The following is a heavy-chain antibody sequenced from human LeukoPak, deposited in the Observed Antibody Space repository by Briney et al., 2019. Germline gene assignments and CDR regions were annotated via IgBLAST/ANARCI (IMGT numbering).Heavy chain of an antibody. J-gene: IGHJ4*02. V-gene: IGHV4-59*01. D-gene: IGHD3-22*01. Sequence: SETLSLTCTVSGGSISSYYWSWIRQPPGKGLEWIGYIYYSGSNHYNPALKSRVTISVDTSKNQFSLKLSSVTAADTAVYYCARELLSGYFDYWGQGTLVTVSS. CDR1: GGSISSYY. CDR3: ARELLSGYFDY. CDR2: IYYSGSN.